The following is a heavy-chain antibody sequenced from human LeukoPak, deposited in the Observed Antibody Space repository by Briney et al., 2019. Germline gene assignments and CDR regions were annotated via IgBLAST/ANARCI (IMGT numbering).Heavy chain of an antibody. CDR1: RGSFSGYY. Sequence: SETLSLTCADYRGSFSGYYWSWIRQPPGKGLEWIGEINHSGSTNYNPSLKSRVTISVDTSKNQFSLKLSSVTAADTAVYYCARTIGGGYDYDYWGQGTLVTVSS. CDR2: INHSGST. CDR3: ARTIGGGYDYDY. J-gene: IGHJ4*02. D-gene: IGHD5-12*01. V-gene: IGHV4-34*01.